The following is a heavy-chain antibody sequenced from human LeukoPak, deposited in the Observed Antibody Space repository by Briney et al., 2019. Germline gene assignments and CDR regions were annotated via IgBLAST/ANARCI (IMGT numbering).Heavy chain of an antibody. CDR2: INPNSGGT. J-gene: IGHJ5*02. CDR3: ARVPRRSSGFENWFDP. CDR1: GYTFTGYY. V-gene: IGHV1-2*02. D-gene: IGHD6-19*01. Sequence: GASVKVSCKASGYTFTGYYLHWVRQAPGQGLEWMGWINPNSGGTNYAQKFQGRVTMTRDTSISTAYMELSRLRSDDTAVYYCARVPRRSSGFENWFDPWGQGTLVTVSS.